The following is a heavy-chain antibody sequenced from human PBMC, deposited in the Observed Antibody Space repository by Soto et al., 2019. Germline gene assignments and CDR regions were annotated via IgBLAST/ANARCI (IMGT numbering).Heavy chain of an antibody. V-gene: IGHV1-3*01. D-gene: IGHD3-9*01. Sequence: ASVKVSCKASGYTFTSYAMHWVRQAPGQRLEWMGWINAGNGNTKYSQKFQGRVTITRDTSASTAYMELSSLRSLDTAVYYCAKPRRDILTGSDYWGQGALVTVSS. CDR1: GYTFTSYA. CDR3: AKPRRDILTGSDY. CDR2: INAGNGNT. J-gene: IGHJ4*02.